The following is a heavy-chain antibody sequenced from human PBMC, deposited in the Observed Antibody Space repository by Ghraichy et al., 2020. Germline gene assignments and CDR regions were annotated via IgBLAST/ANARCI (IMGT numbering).Heavy chain of an antibody. CDR1: GFTFSSYW. CDR3: ARDDRQWLAMDF. J-gene: IGHJ4*02. CDR2: IKHDGSEK. V-gene: IGHV3-7*04. Sequence: GGSLRLSCAASGFTFSSYWMNWVRQAPGKGLEWVANIKHDGSEKYYLTSVKGRFTISRDNAKNSLYLQLNTLRAEDTAVYYCARDDRQWLAMDFWGQGTLVTVSS. D-gene: IGHD6-19*01.